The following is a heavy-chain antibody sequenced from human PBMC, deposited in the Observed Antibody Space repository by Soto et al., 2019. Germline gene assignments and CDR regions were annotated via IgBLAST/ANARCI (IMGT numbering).Heavy chain of an antibody. Sequence: ASVKVSCKASGYTFTSYGISWVRQAPGQGLEWMGWISAYNGNTNYAQKLQGRITMTTDKSTSSVYMELRSLRSDDTALYSGARDRGYSSSNWFDPWGQGTLVTVSS. CDR2: ISAYNGNT. J-gene: IGHJ5*02. D-gene: IGHD6-13*01. V-gene: IGHV1-18*01. CDR1: GYTFTSYG. CDR3: ARDRGYSSSNWFDP.